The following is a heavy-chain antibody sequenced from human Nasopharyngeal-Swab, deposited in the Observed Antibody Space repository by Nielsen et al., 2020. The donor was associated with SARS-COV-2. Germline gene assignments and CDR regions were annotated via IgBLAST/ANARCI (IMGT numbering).Heavy chain of an antibody. CDR3: AKDLGVESPLWFDY. V-gene: IGHV3-23*01. CDR2: ISGSGGST. CDR1: GFTFSSYA. D-gene: IGHD4-23*01. Sequence: GGSLRLSCTASGFTFSSYAMSWVRQAPGKGLEWVSEISGSGGSTYYAESVKGRFTISRDNYKNTLYLQMSSLRAEDTAIYYCAKDLGVESPLWFDYWGQGTLLTVSS. J-gene: IGHJ4*02.